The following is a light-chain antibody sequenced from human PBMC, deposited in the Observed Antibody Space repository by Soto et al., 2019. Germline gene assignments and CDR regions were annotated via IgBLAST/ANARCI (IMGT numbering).Light chain of an antibody. CDR3: HQYGSSPRT. CDR2: GAS. CDR1: QSVSNDY. J-gene: IGKJ1*01. V-gene: IGKV3-20*01. Sequence: EIVLTQSPGTLSLSPGDRATLSCRASQSVSNDYLAWYQQKPGQAPRLLIYGASIRAPGIADRFSGSGSGTDFTLTIRRLEPEDFAMYFCHQYGSSPRTFGQGTRVEIK.